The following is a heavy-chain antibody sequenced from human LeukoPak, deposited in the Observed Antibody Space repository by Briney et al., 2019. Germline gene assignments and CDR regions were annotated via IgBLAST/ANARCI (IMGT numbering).Heavy chain of an antibody. CDR3: ARRSIVPNWYYYGIDV. CDR1: GYPFSSYA. Sequence: ASVKGFCKASGYPFSSYAFSWVGQAPGHGLEWMGWISAYNGNTNYAQKFQGRINMTIDTSTTTAYMELRSLRSDDTAVYYCARRSIVPNWYYYGIDVWGKGTTVTVSS. CDR2: ISAYNGNT. D-gene: IGHD3-16*02. V-gene: IGHV1-18*04. J-gene: IGHJ6*04.